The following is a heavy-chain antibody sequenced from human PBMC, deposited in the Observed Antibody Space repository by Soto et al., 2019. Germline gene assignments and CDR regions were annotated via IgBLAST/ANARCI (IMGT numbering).Heavy chain of an antibody. J-gene: IGHJ6*02. D-gene: IGHD6-19*01. V-gene: IGHV3-48*02. CDR1: GFVFSTYS. CDR3: ANQKIRFSVAGTLYGLGV. Sequence: EGQLVESGGNLVRPGGSLRLSCEASGFVFSTYSMNWVRKAPGKGLEWISYISSTSGTIYYADSVKGRFTIFRDNAKNSLFLQMNGLRDDDTAVYYCANQKIRFSVAGTLYGLGVWGQGTTVTVSS. CDR2: ISSTSGTI.